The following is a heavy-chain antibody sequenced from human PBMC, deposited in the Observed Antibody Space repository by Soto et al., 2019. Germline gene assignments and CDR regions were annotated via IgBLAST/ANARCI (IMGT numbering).Heavy chain of an antibody. D-gene: IGHD3-22*01. CDR1: RFTLSRYT. CDR3: VKDGDNTGYYFTYYLDH. V-gene: IGHV3-43*01. CDR2: NSWDGGTS. J-gene: IGHJ4*02. Sequence: GGSLRLSCAASRFTLSRYTMHWVRQAPGKGLEWVALNSWDGGTSAYADSVKGRFTVSRDNKKSFLYLQMDSLGPDDTALYYCVKDGDNTGYYFTYYLDHWGQGAPVTVPQ.